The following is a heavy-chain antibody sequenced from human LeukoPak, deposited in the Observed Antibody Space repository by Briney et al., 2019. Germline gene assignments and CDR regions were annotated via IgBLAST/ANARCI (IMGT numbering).Heavy chain of an antibody. Sequence: GGSLRLPCAASGFTFSSYGMHWVRQAPGKGLEWVAVISYDGSNKYYADSVKGRFTISRDNSKNTLYLQMNSLRAEDTAVYYCAKASYCSSTSCDQFDYWGQGTLVTVSS. D-gene: IGHD2-2*01. CDR2: ISYDGSNK. CDR1: GFTFSSYG. CDR3: AKASYCSSTSCDQFDY. V-gene: IGHV3-30*18. J-gene: IGHJ4*02.